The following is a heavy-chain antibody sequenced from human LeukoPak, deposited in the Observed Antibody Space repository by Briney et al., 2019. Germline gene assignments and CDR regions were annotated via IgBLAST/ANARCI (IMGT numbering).Heavy chain of an antibody. CDR3: AREGGYYFDH. CDR2: ISYDRSET. V-gene: IGHV3-30*03. D-gene: IGHD6-25*01. CDR1: GFTFGSYG. J-gene: IGHJ4*02. Sequence: GGSLRLSCAASGFTFGSYGMHWVRQAPGKGLEWVAFISYDRSETYYADSVKGRFSISRDNSKNTVYLQMNGLRTEDRAVYYCAREGGYYFDHWGQGTLVTVSS.